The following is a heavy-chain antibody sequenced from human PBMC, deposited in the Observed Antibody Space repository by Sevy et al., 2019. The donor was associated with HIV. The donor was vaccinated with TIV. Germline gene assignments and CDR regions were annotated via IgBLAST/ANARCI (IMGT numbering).Heavy chain of an antibody. CDR3: AKDHIIYDFWRDSSD. J-gene: IGHJ4*02. CDR2: ILYDGSNK. Sequence: GGSLRLSCAASGFTFSSYGMHWVRQAPGKGLEWVAVILYDGSNKYYADSVKGRFTISRDNSKNTLYLQMNSLRAEDTAVYYCAKDHIIYDFWRDSSDWGQGTLVTVSS. D-gene: IGHD3-3*01. CDR1: GFTFSSYG. V-gene: IGHV3-30*18.